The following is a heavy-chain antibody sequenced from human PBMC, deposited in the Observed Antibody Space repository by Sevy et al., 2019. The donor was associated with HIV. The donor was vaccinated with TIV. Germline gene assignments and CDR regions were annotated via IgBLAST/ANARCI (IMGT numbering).Heavy chain of an antibody. CDR1: GFSFTDFW. J-gene: IGHJ4*02. CDR3: ARRYYDL. V-gene: IGHV3-7*01. Sequence: GGSLRLSCKASGFSFTDFWMQWVRQVPGKGPEWVGNINQDGSEMYYVDSVKGRFTISRDNAESALYLQMHGLRAEDEATYFCARRYYDLWGQGTVVTVSS. CDR2: INQDGSEM.